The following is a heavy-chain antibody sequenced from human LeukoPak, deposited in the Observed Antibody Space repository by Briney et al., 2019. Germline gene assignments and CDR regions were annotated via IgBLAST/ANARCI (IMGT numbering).Heavy chain of an antibody. D-gene: IGHD2-15*01. J-gene: IGHJ4*02. CDR1: GFTFSSYS. CDR2: ICANDGNT. V-gene: IGHV3-23*01. Sequence: GGSLRLSCAASGFTFSSYSMNWVRQAPGKGLEWVSVICANDGNTYYADAVKGRFTISRDNSKDTLYLQMDSLRAEDTAVYYCAKGSGSSCYSPCDYWGQGILVTVSS. CDR3: AKGSGSSCYSPCDY.